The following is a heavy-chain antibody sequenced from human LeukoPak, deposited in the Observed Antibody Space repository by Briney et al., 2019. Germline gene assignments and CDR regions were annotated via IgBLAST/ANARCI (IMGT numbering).Heavy chain of an antibody. Sequence: GGSLRLSCAASGFTFSNYAIHWVRQAPGKGLECVSAISSIEGRIFYANSVKGRFTISRDNSKNMVFLQMGSLRAEDMAVYYCARARRDCSGGTCYSYYFDYWGQGTQVTVSP. D-gene: IGHD2-15*01. V-gene: IGHV3-64*01. CDR3: ARARRDCSGGTCYSYYFDY. CDR1: GFTFSNYA. CDR2: ISSIEGRI. J-gene: IGHJ4*02.